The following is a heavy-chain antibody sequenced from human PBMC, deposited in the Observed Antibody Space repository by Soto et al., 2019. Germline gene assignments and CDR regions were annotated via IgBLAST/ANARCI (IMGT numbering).Heavy chain of an antibody. CDR1: GYTFTTYG. V-gene: IGHV1-18*04. CDR2: ISAYSGNT. CDR3: ARVVKAGDYGDYGRYYFDY. D-gene: IGHD4-17*01. Sequence: QLVQSGAEVKKPGASVKVSCKASGYTFTTYGITWVRQAPGQGLEWMGWISAYSGNTNYAQKLQGRLTVTTDTSTNTAYMDLRSLRSDDTAVYYCARVVKAGDYGDYGRYYFDYWGHGTLVTVSS. J-gene: IGHJ4*01.